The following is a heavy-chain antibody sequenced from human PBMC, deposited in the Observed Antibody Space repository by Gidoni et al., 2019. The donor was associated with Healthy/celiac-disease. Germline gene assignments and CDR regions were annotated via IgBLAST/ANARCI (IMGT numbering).Heavy chain of an antibody. CDR1: GYTFTSYY. CDR2: INPSGAST. D-gene: IGHD3-10*02. CDR3: ARDGSSGVMFAGSGWFDP. V-gene: IGHV1-46*01. Sequence: QVQLVQSGAEVKKPGASVKVSCKASGYTFTSYYMHWVRQAPGQGLEWMGIINPSGASTSYAQKFQGRVTMTRDTSTSTVYMELSSLRSEDTAVYYCARDGSSGVMFAGSGWFDPWGQGTLVTVSS. J-gene: IGHJ5*02.